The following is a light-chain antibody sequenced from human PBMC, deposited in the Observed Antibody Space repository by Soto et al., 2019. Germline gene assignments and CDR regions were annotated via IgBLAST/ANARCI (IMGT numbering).Light chain of an antibody. CDR3: QQRHSYPIT. Sequence: EILMTQSPATLSVSPGERVTLSCRASQSINNKVAWYQQKPGQAPRLLIYGASTRATGISARFSGSGSGTEFTLTISSLQSEDFATYYCQQRHSYPITFGQGTRLEIK. CDR1: QSINNK. J-gene: IGKJ5*01. CDR2: GAS. V-gene: IGKV3-15*01.